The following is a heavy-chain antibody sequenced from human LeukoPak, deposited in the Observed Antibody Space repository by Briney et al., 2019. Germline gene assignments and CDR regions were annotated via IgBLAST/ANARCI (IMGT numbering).Heavy chain of an antibody. CDR2: IRYDGSNK. CDR1: GFTFSSYG. J-gene: IGHJ4*02. D-gene: IGHD2-15*01. CDR3: ASTSRHYCSGGSCLEY. Sequence: GGSLRLSCAASGFTFSSYGMHWVRQAPGKGLEWVAFIRYDGSNKYYADSVKGRFTISRDNSKNTLYLQMNSLRAEDTAVYYCASTSRHYCSGGSCLEYWGQGTLVTVSS. V-gene: IGHV3-30*02.